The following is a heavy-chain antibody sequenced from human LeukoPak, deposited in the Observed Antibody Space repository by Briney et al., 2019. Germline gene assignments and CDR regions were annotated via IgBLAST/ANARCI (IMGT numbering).Heavy chain of an antibody. CDR1: GFAVSSNY. CDR2: IYSGGST. D-gene: IGHD3-3*01. CDR3: AKGGLTIFGVVTLSPFDY. V-gene: IGHV3-53*01. Sequence: GGSLRLSCAASGFAVSSNYMSWVRQAPGKGLEWVSIIYSGGSTYYADSVKGRFTISRDNSKNTLYLQMNSLRAEDTAVYYCAKGGLTIFGVVTLSPFDYWGQGTLVTVSS. J-gene: IGHJ4*02.